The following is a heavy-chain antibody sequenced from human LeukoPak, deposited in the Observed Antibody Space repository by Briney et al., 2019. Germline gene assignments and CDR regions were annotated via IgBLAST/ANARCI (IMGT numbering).Heavy chain of an antibody. Sequence: GGSLRLSCAASGFTFSSYAMSWVRQAPGKGLEWVSAISGSGGSTHYADSAKSRFTISRDNSKNTLYLQMNSLRAEDTAVYYCAKGTWIQLFPDYWGQGTLVTVSS. CDR2: ISGSGGST. V-gene: IGHV3-23*01. D-gene: IGHD5-18*01. CDR1: GFTFSSYA. CDR3: AKGTWIQLFPDY. J-gene: IGHJ4*02.